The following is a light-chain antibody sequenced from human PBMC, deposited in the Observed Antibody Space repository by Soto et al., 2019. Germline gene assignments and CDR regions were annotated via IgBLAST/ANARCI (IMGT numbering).Light chain of an antibody. CDR1: RGINIY. CDR3: QQSHTSPYP. CDR2: AAS. J-gene: IGKJ5*01. Sequence: DIQMTQSPSSLSAAVGDRVTITCRASRGINIYLNWYQQKPGKAPKLVIYAASNLQSGIPSRFSGDGVGTHFTLTISSLQPEDFATYHCQQSHTSPYPFGQGTRLE. V-gene: IGKV1-39*01.